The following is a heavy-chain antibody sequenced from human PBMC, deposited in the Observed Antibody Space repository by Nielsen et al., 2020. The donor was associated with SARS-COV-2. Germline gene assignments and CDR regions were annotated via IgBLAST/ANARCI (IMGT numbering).Heavy chain of an antibody. CDR2: INAGNGNT. D-gene: IGHD6-19*01. CDR1: GYTFTSFA. J-gene: IGHJ4*02. CDR3: ARITPSSGWDY. Sequence: ASVKVSCKTSGYTFTSFAIHWVRQAPGQSLEWMGWINAGNGNTKYSQKFQARVTMTRDTSANTAYMELSSLSSEDTAVYYCARITPSSGWDYWGQGTLVTVSS. V-gene: IGHV1-3*01.